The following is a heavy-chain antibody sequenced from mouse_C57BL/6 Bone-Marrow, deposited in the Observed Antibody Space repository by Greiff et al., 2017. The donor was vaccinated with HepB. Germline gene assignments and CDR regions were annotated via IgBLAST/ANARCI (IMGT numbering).Heavy chain of an antibody. Sequence: VQLQQSGAELVRPGASVKLSCKASGYTFTDYYINWVKQRPGQGLEWIARIYPGSGNTYYNEKFKGKATLTAEKSSSTAYMQLSSLTSEDSAVYFCARWGVYYYGSLDYWGQGTTLTVSS. CDR3: ARWGVYYYGSLDY. J-gene: IGHJ2*01. V-gene: IGHV1-76*01. CDR1: GYTFTDYY. D-gene: IGHD1-1*01. CDR2: IYPGSGNT.